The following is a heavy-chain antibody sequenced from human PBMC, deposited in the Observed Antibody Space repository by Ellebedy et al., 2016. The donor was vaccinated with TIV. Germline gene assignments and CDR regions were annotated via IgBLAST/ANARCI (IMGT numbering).Heavy chain of an antibody. D-gene: IGHD3-10*01. CDR1: GYTFTGYY. Sequence: ASVKVSCXASGYTFTGYYLHWVRQAPGQGLEWMGWISVYNGNTNYEQKVQGRVTMTTDRSTNSVYLELRNLRSDDTAVYYCATVGTYYFDSWGQGTLVTVSS. V-gene: IGHV1-18*01. J-gene: IGHJ4*02. CDR2: ISVYNGNT. CDR3: ATVGTYYFDS.